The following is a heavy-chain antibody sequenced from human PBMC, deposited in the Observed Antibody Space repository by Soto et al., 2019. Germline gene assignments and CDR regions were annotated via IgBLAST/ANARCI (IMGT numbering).Heavy chain of an antibody. CDR2: ITGGTGPT. Sequence: EVQLLESGGDLVQPGGSLRLSCAVSGFSLPPYARIWVRQPPGEGLEWAATITGGTGPTYYGDSVKGRFTVSRDISKNTLYLRMNSLRVDDTAIYYCVKDLYNDMFDSWGQGTLVTVSS. J-gene: IGHJ4*02. D-gene: IGHD1-1*01. CDR3: VKDLYNDMFDS. V-gene: IGHV3-23*01. CDR1: GFSLPPYA.